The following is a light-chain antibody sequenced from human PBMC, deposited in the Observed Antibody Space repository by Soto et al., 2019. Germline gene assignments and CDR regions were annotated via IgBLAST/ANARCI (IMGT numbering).Light chain of an antibody. Sequence: DIQMTQSPSSLSASVGDRVTITCQASQDISDFLNWYQQKPGKAPKLLIYDASYLETGVPSRFSGSESGTDFTFTISSLQPEDIASYFCQQYGNLPLTFGGGKKVEI. CDR3: QQYGNLPLT. CDR2: DAS. V-gene: IGKV1-33*01. CDR1: QDISDF. J-gene: IGKJ4*01.